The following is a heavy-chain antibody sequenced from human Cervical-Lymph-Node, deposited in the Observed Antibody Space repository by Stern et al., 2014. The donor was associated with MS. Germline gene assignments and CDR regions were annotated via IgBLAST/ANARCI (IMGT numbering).Heavy chain of an antibody. CDR2: LYYSGSN. D-gene: IGHD3-16*01. Sequence: VQLQESGPGLVKPSETLSLMCNVSSGSTGNKYWSWIRQPPGKGLEWIGHLYYSGSNNYNPSLKSRVTISLDTSKNQFSLKLSSVTAADTAVYYCARAGPYDYIWGNLRHRAFYFDSWGQGVLVTVSS. CDR1: SGSTGNKY. J-gene: IGHJ4*02. V-gene: IGHV4-59*01. CDR3: ARAGPYDYIWGNLRHRAFYFDS.